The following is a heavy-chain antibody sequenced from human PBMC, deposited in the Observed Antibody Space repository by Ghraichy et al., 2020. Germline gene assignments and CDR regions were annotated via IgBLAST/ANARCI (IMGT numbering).Heavy chain of an antibody. D-gene: IGHD2-21*02. V-gene: IGHV4-34*01. CDR2: INHSGST. J-gene: IGHJ4*02. CDR1: GGSFSAYY. CDR3: ATVRGYCGGDCYPSLDY. Sequence: SETLSLTCAVYGGSFSAYYWSWIRQPPGKGLEWIGEINHSGSTNYNPSLKSRVTISLDTSKNQFSLKLYSVTAADTAMYYCATVRGYCGGDCYPSLDYLGQGTLVTVSS.